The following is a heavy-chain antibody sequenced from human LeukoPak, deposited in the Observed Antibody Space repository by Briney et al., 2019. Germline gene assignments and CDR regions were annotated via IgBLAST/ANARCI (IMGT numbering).Heavy chain of an antibody. Sequence: SETLSLTCTVSGGSISSYYWSWLRQPPGKGLEWIGYIYYSGSTNYNPSLKSRVTISVDTSKNQFSLKLSSVTTADTAVYYCARGERSSDAFDIWGQGTMVTVSS. CDR1: GGSISSYY. J-gene: IGHJ3*02. V-gene: IGHV4-59*01. D-gene: IGHD1-1*01. CDR3: ARGERSSDAFDI. CDR2: IYYSGST.